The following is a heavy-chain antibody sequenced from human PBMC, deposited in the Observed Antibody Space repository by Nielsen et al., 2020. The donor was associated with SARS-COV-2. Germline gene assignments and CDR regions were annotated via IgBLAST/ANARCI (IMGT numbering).Heavy chain of an antibody. CDR2: FDPEDGET. CDR1: GYTLTELS. Sequence: ASVKVSCKVSGYTLTELSMHWVRQAPGKGLEWMEGFDPEDGETIYAQKFQGRLTMTEDTSTDTAYMELSSLRSEDTAVYYCATARQWPYHGIWFDPWGQGTLVTVSS. D-gene: IGHD6-19*01. J-gene: IGHJ5*02. CDR3: ATARQWPYHGIWFDP. V-gene: IGHV1-24*01.